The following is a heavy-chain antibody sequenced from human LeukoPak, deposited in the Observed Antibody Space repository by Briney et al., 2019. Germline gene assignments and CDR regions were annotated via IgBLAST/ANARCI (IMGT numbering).Heavy chain of an antibody. CDR2: IYPGDSDT. Sequence: GESLKISCKGSGYSFTSYWIGWVRQMPGKGLEWMGIIYPGDSDTRYSPSFQGQVTISADKAISTAYLQWSSLKASDTAMYYCARHRRGGHHKNDAFGIWGQGTMVTVSS. D-gene: IGHD2-15*01. J-gene: IGHJ3*02. V-gene: IGHV5-51*01. CDR3: ARHRRGGHHKNDAFGI. CDR1: GYSFTSYW.